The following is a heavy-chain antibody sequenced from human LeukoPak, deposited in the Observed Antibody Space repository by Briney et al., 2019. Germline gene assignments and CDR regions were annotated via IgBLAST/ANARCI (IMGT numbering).Heavy chain of an antibody. V-gene: IGHV4-59*01. CDR2: IYYRGST. CDR1: GGSISSYY. J-gene: IGHJ6*03. CDR3: ARGSYYSDSSGYSTYHYYYMDV. Sequence: SETLSLTCTVSGGSISSYYWNWIRQPPGKGREWIGYIYYRGSTNYNPSLKSRVTISVDTPKNQFSLKLSSVTAAGTAVSFCARGSYYSDSSGYSTYHYYYMDVWGKGTTITVSS. D-gene: IGHD3-22*01.